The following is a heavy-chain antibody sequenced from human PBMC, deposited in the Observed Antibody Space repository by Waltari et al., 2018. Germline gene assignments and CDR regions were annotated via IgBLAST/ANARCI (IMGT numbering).Heavy chain of an antibody. Sequence: EVLLVESGGGLVKPGGSLRLSCAASGFTFSSYSMNWVRQAPGKGLVWVSSISSSGSYTHYVDSVKGRFTISRDNAKNSLYLQMNTLRAEDTAVYYCARGGWGFYLDDWGQGTLVTSSS. D-gene: IGHD7-27*01. CDR2: ISSSGSYT. V-gene: IGHV3-21*02. CDR1: GFTFSSYS. J-gene: IGHJ4*02. CDR3: ARGGWGFYLDD.